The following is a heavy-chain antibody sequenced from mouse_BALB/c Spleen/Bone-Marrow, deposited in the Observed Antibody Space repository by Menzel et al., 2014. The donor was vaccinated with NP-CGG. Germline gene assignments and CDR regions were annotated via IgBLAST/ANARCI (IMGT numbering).Heavy chain of an antibody. J-gene: IGHJ3*01. CDR2: ISSGGTYT. CDR1: GFTFSSYA. V-gene: IGHV5-9-3*01. CDR3: ARQWFAY. Sequence: DVMLVEPGGGLVKPGGSLKLSCAASGFTFSSYAMSWVRQTPEKRLEWVATISSGGTYTYYPDSVKGRFTISRDNAKNTLYLQMSSLRSEDTAMYYCARQWFAYWGQGTLVTVSA.